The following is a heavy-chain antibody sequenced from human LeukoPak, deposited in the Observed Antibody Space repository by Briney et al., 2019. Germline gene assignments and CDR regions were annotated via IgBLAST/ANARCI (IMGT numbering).Heavy chain of an antibody. J-gene: IGHJ6*02. CDR3: AKGKAAMVLYYYGMDV. V-gene: IGHV3-23*01. CDR2: ISGSGGST. D-gene: IGHD5-18*01. CDR1: GFTFSSYA. Sequence: GGSLRLSCAASGFTFSSYAMSWVRQAPGKGLEWVSAISGSGGSTYYADSVKGRFTISRDNSKNTLYLRMNSLRAEDTAVYYCAKGKAAMVLYYYGMDVWGQGTTVTVSS.